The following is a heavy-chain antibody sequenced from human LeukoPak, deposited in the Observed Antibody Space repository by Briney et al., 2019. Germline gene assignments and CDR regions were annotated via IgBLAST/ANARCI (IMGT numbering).Heavy chain of an antibody. CDR2: IKQDESEK. Sequence: PGGSLRLSCAVSGFTFSNYWMSWVRQAPGKGLEWVAHIKQDESEKYYVDSVKGRFTISRDNAKNSLYLQMNSLRAEDTAVYYCARDPTSAYCSSTSCYENNYFDYWGQGTLVTVSS. CDR3: ARDPTSAYCSSTSCYENNYFDY. D-gene: IGHD2-2*01. V-gene: IGHV3-7*01. J-gene: IGHJ4*02. CDR1: GFTFSNYW.